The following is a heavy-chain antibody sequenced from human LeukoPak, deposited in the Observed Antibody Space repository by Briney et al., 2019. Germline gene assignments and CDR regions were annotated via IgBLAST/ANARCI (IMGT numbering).Heavy chain of an antibody. CDR1: GGSISSYY. CDR2: IYYSGST. V-gene: IGHV4-59*08. D-gene: IGHD6-19*01. Sequence: PSETLSLTCTVSGGSISSYYWSWIRQPPGKGLEWIGYIYYSGSTNYKPSLKSRVTISVDTSKNQFSLKLTSVTAADTAVYYCASQQWTAVPPSYWGQGTLVTVSS. CDR3: ASQQWTAVPPSY. J-gene: IGHJ4*02.